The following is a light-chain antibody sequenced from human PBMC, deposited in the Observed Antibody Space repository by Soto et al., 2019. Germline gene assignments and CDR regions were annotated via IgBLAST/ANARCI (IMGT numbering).Light chain of an antibody. Sequence: QSVLTQPPSVSGAPGQRVTISCTGSNSNIGADYDVHWYQQLPGTAPKLLIYGNNNRPSGVPDRFSGSKSGTSASLAITGLQPEDEADYYCQSYDSSLRGSYVFGPGTKLTVL. J-gene: IGLJ1*01. CDR2: GNN. CDR1: NSNIGADYD. V-gene: IGLV1-40*01. CDR3: QSYDSSLRGSYV.